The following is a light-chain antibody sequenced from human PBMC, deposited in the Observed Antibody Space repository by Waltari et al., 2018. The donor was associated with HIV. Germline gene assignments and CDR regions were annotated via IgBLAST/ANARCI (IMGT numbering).Light chain of an antibody. CDR1: SSNIGSNR. V-gene: IGLV1-44*01. Sequence: QSVLTQSPSASGAPGQRVAIPCSGSSSNIGSNRVTWYQHLPGTAPKLLIFDNKQRPSGVPDRFAGSKSGASGSLAICGLRSEDEADYYCAAWDGSLNGYVFGTGTQVTVL. CDR3: AAWDGSLNGYV. J-gene: IGLJ1*01. CDR2: DNK.